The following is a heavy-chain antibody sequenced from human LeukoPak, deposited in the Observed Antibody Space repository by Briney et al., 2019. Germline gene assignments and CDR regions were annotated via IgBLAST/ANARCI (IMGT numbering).Heavy chain of an antibody. CDR1: GYTFTGYY. J-gene: IGHJ3*02. D-gene: IGHD3-10*01. V-gene: IGHV1-2*06. CDR3: ARDSRFGDAFDI. Sequence: ASVKVSCTASGYTFTGYYMHWVRQAPGQGLEWMGRINPNSGGTNYAQKFQGRVTMTRDTSISTAYMELSRLRSDDTAVYYCARDSRFGDAFDIWGQGTMVTVSS. CDR2: INPNSGGT.